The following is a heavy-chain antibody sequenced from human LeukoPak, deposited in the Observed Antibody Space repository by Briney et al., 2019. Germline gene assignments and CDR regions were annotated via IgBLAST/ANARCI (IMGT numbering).Heavy chain of an antibody. D-gene: IGHD5-24*01. CDR1: GFTFSSHW. V-gene: IGHV3-7*03. Sequence: GGSLRLSCAASGFTFSSHWMTWVRQAPGKGLEWVANIKQDGSEKYCVDSVKGRFTISRDNTRNSLYLQMNSLRVEDTAMYYCARGMGDYWGQGTLVTVSS. J-gene: IGHJ4*02. CDR2: IKQDGSEK. CDR3: ARGMGDY.